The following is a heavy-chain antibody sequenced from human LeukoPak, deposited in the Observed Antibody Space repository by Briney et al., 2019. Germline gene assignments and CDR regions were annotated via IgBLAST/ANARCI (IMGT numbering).Heavy chain of an antibody. CDR1: GFTFSIYG. J-gene: IGHJ6*02. CDR2: ISYDGSNK. V-gene: IGHV3-30*18. D-gene: IGHD6-19*01. CDR3: AKGVAGTPYYYYGMDV. Sequence: GGSLRLSCAASGFTFSIYGMHWVPQAPGKGLEWGADISYDGSNKYYDDSVKGRFTISRDNSNNTLYLQMNSLRAEDTAVYYCAKGVAGTPYYYYGMDVWGQGTTVTVSS.